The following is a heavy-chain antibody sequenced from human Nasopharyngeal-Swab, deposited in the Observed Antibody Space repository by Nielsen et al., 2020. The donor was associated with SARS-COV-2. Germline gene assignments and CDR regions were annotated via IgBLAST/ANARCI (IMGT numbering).Heavy chain of an antibody. V-gene: IGHV3-21*01. D-gene: IGHD1-7*01. CDR3: ARRSITGTTDAFEI. J-gene: IGHJ3*02. Sequence: GESLKISCAASGFTFSSYSMNWVRQAPGKGLEWVSSISSSSSYIYYADSVKGRFTISRDNAKNSLYLQMNSLRAEDTAVYYCARRSITGTTDAFEIWGQGTMVTVSS. CDR1: GFTFSSYS. CDR2: ISSSSSYI.